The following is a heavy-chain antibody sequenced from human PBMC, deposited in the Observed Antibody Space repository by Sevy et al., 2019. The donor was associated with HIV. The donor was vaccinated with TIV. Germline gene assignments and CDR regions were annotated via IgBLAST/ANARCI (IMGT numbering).Heavy chain of an antibody. Sequence: QPGGSLRLSCAASGFTFDDYTMHWVRQAPGKGLEWVSLISWDGGSTYYADSVKGRFTISRDNSKNSLYLKMNSLRTEDTALYYCAKDICGGSCYFSPSYYYGMDVWGQGTTVTVSS. CDR1: GFTFDDYT. D-gene: IGHD2-15*01. CDR2: ISWDGGST. J-gene: IGHJ6*02. CDR3: AKDICGGSCYFSPSYYYGMDV. V-gene: IGHV3-43*01.